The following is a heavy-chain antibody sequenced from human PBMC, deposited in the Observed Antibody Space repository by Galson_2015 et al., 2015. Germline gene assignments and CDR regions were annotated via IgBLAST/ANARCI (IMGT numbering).Heavy chain of an antibody. CDR1: GFTFSSYG. J-gene: IGHJ4*02. Sequence: SLRLSCAASGFTFSSYGMHWVRQAPGKGLEWVAAISYDGSNKYYADSVKGRFTISRDNSKNTLYLQMNSLRAEDTAVYYCAKDLHAVGTYYFDYWGQGTLVTVSS. V-gene: IGHV3-30*18. CDR2: ISYDGSNK. CDR3: AKDLHAVGTYYFDY. D-gene: IGHD1-26*01.